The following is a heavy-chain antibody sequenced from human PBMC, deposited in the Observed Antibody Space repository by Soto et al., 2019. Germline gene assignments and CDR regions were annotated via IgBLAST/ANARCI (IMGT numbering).Heavy chain of an antibody. J-gene: IGHJ6*02. Sequence: ASVKVSCKTSGYTFSNYAISWGRQAPGQGLEGMGWISSYNSNNGDTKSAQMLQGRVTMTIDTSATTAYMELRSLRSDDTAVYYCARAEPQRREVGYFGMDVWGQGTTVTVSS. D-gene: IGHD2-15*01. CDR1: GYTFSNYA. CDR3: ARAEPQRREVGYFGMDV. CDR2: ISSYNSNNGDT. V-gene: IGHV1-18*04.